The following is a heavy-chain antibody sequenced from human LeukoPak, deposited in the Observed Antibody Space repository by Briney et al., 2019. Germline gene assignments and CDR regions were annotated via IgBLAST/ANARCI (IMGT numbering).Heavy chain of an antibody. CDR1: GFTFSSYV. D-gene: IGHD2-15*01. Sequence: GGSLRLSCAASGFTFSSYVMSWVRQAPGEGLEWVSAITDSGGDTYYADSVKGRFTISRDNSKNTLYLQMNSLRAEDTAVFYCAKVGGGGYPYYFDYWGQGTLVTVSS. J-gene: IGHJ4*02. CDR2: ITDSGGDT. V-gene: IGHV3-23*01. CDR3: AKVGGGGYPYYFDY.